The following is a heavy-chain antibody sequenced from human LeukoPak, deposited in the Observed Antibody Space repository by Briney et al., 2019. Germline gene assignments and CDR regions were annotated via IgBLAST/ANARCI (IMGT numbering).Heavy chain of an antibody. J-gene: IGHJ4*02. CDR1: GFTFRSCA. D-gene: IGHD6-13*01. Sequence: PGRSLRLSCAASGFTFRSCAMHWVRQAPGKGLEWVAVISYDGSNKYYADSVKGRFTISRDNSKNTLYLQMNSLRAEDTAVYYCARGDSSSWFKIDYWGQGTLVTVSS. CDR3: ARGDSSSWFKIDY. CDR2: ISYDGSNK. V-gene: IGHV3-30*04.